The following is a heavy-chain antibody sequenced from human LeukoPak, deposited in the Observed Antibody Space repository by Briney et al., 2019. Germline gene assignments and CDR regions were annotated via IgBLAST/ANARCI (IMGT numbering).Heavy chain of an antibody. D-gene: IGHD4-23*01. CDR2: ISSSSSYI. CDR1: GFTFSSYS. Sequence: GGSLRLSCAASGFTFSSYSMNWVRQAPGKGLEWVSSISSSSSYIYYADSVKGRFTISRDNAKNSLYLQMNSLRAEDTAVYYCAGGRLRWYFDYWGQGTLVTVSS. J-gene: IGHJ4*02. V-gene: IGHV3-21*01. CDR3: AGGRLRWYFDY.